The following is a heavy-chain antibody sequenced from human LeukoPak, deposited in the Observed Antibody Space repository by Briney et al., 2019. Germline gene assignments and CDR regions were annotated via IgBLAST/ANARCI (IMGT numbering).Heavy chain of an antibody. CDR3: ARDGSGGQAPATYYFDY. CDR1: GYTFTSYG. J-gene: IGHJ4*02. CDR2: ISAYNGNT. Sequence: ASVKVSCKASGYTFTSYGISWVRQAPGQGLEWMGWISAYNGNTNYAQKLQGRVTMTTDTSTSTAYMELRSLRPEDTAVYYCARDGSGGQAPATYYFDYWGQGTLVTVSS. V-gene: IGHV1-18*01. D-gene: IGHD1-14*01.